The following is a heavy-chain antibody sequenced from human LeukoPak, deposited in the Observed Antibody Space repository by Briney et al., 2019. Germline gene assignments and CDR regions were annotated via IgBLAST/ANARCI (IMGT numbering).Heavy chain of an antibody. CDR3: TTDSLLNGGLDY. CDR1: GFTFSNAW. CDR2: IKSKTDGGTT. Sequence: GGSLRLSCAASGFTFSNAWMNWVRQAPGKGLEWVGRIKSKTDGGTTDYAAPVKGRFTISGDDSKNTLYLQMNSLKTEDTAVYYCTTDSLLNGGLDYWGQGTLVTVSS. D-gene: IGHD2-15*01. J-gene: IGHJ4*02. V-gene: IGHV3-15*07.